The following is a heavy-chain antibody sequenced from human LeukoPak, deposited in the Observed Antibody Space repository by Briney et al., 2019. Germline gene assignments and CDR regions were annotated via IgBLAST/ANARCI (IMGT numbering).Heavy chain of an antibody. V-gene: IGHV5-51*01. CDR3: ARSAINYGRVNWFDP. D-gene: IGHD2-2*01. CDR1: GYSFTSYW. CDR2: IYPGGSDT. Sequence: GESLKISCKGSGYSFTSYWIGWVRQMPGKGLEWMGIIYPGGSDTRYSPSFQGQVTISADKSISTAYLQWSSLKASDTAMYYCARSAINYGRVNWFDPWGQGTLVTVSS. J-gene: IGHJ5*02.